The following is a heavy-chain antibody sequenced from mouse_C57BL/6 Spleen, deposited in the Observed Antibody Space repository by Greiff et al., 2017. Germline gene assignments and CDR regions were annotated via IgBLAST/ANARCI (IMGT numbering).Heavy chain of an antibody. Sequence: DVHLVESGGGLVKPGGSLKLSCAASGFTFSDYGMHWVRQAPEEGLEWVAYISSGSSTIYYADTVKGRFTISRDNAKNTLFLQMTSLRSEDTAMYYCARTGSGGRYYFDYWGQGTTLTVSS. CDR1: GFTFSDYG. CDR3: ARTGSGGRYYFDY. J-gene: IGHJ2*01. CDR2: ISSGSSTI. D-gene: IGHD1-1*01. V-gene: IGHV5-17*01.